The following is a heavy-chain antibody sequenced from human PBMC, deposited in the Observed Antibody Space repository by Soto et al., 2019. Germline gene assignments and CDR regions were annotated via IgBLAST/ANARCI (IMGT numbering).Heavy chain of an antibody. CDR1: GFTFSSYA. Sequence: QVQLVESGGGVVQPGRSLRLSCAASGFTFSSYAMHWVRQAPGKGLEWVAVISYDGSNKYYADSVKGRFTISRDNSKNRLYGQVNSLRAGDTAVYYCASDIVVARRVVDYWGQGTLVTVSS. J-gene: IGHJ4*02. D-gene: IGHD6-19*01. CDR2: ISYDGSNK. V-gene: IGHV3-30-3*01. CDR3: ASDIVVARRVVDY.